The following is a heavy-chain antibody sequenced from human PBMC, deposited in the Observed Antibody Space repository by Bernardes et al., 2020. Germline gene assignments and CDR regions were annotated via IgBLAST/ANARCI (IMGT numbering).Heavy chain of an antibody. CDR1: GFTFSSYA. D-gene: IGHD3-22*01. V-gene: IGHV3-23*01. CDR3: AKERITMIVVVITPDY. Sequence: GGSLRLSCAASGFTFSSYAMSWVRQAPGKGLEWVSAISGSGGSTYYVDSVKGRFTISRDNSKNTLYLQMNSLRAEDTAVYYCAKERITMIVVVITPDYWGQGTLVTVSS. CDR2: ISGSGGST. J-gene: IGHJ4*02.